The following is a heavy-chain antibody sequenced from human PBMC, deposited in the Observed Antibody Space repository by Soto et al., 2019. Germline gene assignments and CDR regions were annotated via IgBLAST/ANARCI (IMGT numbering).Heavy chain of an antibody. D-gene: IGHD3-16*02. CDR3: ARDLGGYYAWGSYRSDMTYGMDV. V-gene: IGHV4-31*03. J-gene: IGHJ6*02. CDR1: GGSISSGGYY. Sequence: SETLSLTCTVSGGSISSGGYYWSWIRQHPGKGLEWIGYIYYSGSTYYNPSLKSRVTMSVDTSKNQFSLKLSSVTAADTAVYYCARDLGGYYAWGSYRSDMTYGMDVWGQGTTVTVSS. CDR2: IYYSGST.